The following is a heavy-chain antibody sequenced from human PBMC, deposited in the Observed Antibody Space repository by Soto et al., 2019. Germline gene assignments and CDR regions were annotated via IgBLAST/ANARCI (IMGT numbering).Heavy chain of an antibody. CDR2: IYYSGST. D-gene: IGHD2-2*01. V-gene: IGHV4-30-4*01. Sequence: QVQLQESGPGLVKPSQTLSLTCTVSGGSISSGDYYWSWIHQPPGKGLEWIGYIYYSGSTYYNPSLKSRVTISVDTSKNQFSLKLSSVTAADTAVYYCARGGYQLPHLGWFDPWGQGTLVTVSS. J-gene: IGHJ5*02. CDR3: ARGGYQLPHLGWFDP. CDR1: GGSISSGDYY.